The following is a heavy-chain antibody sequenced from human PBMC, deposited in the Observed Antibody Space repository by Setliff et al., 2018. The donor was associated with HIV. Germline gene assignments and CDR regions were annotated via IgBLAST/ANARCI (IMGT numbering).Heavy chain of an antibody. J-gene: IGHJ3*02. Sequence: PGGSLRLSCAASGFTFSSYTMNWVRQAPGKGLEWVSSISSSSYYIYYADSVKGRFTISRDNSKNTLYLQMNSLRAEDTAVYYCAKANKIAVDAFDIWGQGTMVTVSS. CDR1: GFTFSSYT. D-gene: IGHD6-13*01. V-gene: IGHV3-21*01. CDR2: ISSSSYYI. CDR3: AKANKIAVDAFDI.